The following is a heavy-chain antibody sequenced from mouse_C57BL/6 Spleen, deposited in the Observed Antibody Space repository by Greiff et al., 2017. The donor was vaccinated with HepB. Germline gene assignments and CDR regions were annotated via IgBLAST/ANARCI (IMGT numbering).Heavy chain of an antibody. Sequence: QVTLKVCGPGILQSSQTLSLTCSFSGFSLSTSGMGVSWIRQPSGKGLEWLAHIYWDDDKRYNPSLKSRLTISKDTSRNQVFLKITSVDTADTATYYCARHSSGYGAYWGQGTLVTVSA. D-gene: IGHD3-2*02. V-gene: IGHV8-12*01. J-gene: IGHJ3*01. CDR2: IYWDDDK. CDR1: GFSLSTSGMG. CDR3: ARHSSGYGAY.